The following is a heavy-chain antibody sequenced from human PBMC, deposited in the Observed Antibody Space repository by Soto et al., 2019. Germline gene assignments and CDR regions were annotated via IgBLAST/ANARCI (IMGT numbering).Heavy chain of an antibody. D-gene: IGHD3-22*01. Sequence: ASVKVSCKASGYTFTSYGISWVRQAPGQGLEWMGWISAYNGNTNYAQKLQGRVTMTTDTSTSTAYMELRSLRSDDTAVYYCAREKVFPYYDSSAYHAEDYWGQGTLVTVSS. CDR3: AREKVFPYYDSSAYHAEDY. J-gene: IGHJ4*02. CDR1: GYTFTSYG. V-gene: IGHV1-18*01. CDR2: ISAYNGNT.